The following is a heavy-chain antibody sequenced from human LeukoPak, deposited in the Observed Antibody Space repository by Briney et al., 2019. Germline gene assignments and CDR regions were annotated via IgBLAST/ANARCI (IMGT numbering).Heavy chain of an antibody. Sequence: SETLSLTCTVSGGSISSGGYSWSWIRQPPGKGLEWIGYIYHSGSTYYNPSLKSRVTISVDRSKNQFSLKLSSVTAADTAVYYCARNGDSWAFDYWGQGTLVTVSS. CDR2: IYHSGST. D-gene: IGHD4-17*01. V-gene: IGHV4-30-2*01. CDR3: ARNGDSWAFDY. J-gene: IGHJ4*02. CDR1: GGSISSGGYS.